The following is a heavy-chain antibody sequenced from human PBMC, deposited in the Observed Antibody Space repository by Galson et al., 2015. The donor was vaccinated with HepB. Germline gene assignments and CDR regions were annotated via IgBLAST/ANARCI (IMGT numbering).Heavy chain of an antibody. Sequence: SVKVFCKASGYTFNGYYMHWVRPAPGQGLEWMGRINPNSGGTNYAEKFQGRVTMTRDTSISKAYMELSRLRSDDTAVYYCARVTVTTIDYWGQGTLVTVSS. J-gene: IGHJ4*02. CDR3: ARVTVTTIDY. V-gene: IGHV1-2*06. CDR1: GYTFNGYY. D-gene: IGHD4-17*01. CDR2: INPNSGGT.